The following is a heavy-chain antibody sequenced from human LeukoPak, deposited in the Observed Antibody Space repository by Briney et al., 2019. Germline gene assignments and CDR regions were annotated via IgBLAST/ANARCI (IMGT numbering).Heavy chain of an antibody. CDR1: GFTFSSYG. D-gene: IGHD6-19*01. Sequence: PGRSLRLSCAASGFTFSSYGMHWVRQAPGKRLEWVAVISYDGSNKYYADSVKGRFTISRDNSKNTLYLQMNSLRAEDTAVYYCAKDFNQWLALVAPIFQHWGQGTLVTVSS. V-gene: IGHV3-30*18. CDR2: ISYDGSNK. CDR3: AKDFNQWLALVAPIFQH. J-gene: IGHJ1*01.